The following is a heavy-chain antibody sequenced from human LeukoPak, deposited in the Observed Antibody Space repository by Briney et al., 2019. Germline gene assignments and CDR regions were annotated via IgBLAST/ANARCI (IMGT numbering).Heavy chain of an antibody. CDR2: IYYSGST. V-gene: IGHV4-59*01. D-gene: IGHD3-9*01. CDR3: ARAEGLRYFDWLLPFDY. CDR1: GGSISSYY. J-gene: IGHJ4*02. Sequence: SETLSLTCTVSGGSISSYYWSWIRQPPGKGLGWIGYIYYSGSTNYNPSLKSRVTISVDTSKNQFSLKLSSVTAADTAVYYCARAEGLRYFDWLLPFDYWGQGTLVTVSS.